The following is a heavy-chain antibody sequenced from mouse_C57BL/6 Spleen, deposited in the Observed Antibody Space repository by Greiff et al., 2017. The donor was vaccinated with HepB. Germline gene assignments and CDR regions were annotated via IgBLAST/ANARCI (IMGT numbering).Heavy chain of an antibody. V-gene: IGHV5-9-1*02. J-gene: IGHJ2*01. CDR1: GFTFSSYA. CDR3: TRGTRWLRLGYFDY. Sequence: EVKLMESGEGLVKPGGSLKLSCAASGFTFSSYAMSWVRQTPEKRLEWVAYISSGGDYIYYADTVKGRFTISRDNARNTLYLQMSSLKSEDTAMYYCTRGTRWLRLGYFDYWGQGTTLTVSS. D-gene: IGHD2-2*01. CDR2: ISSGGDYI.